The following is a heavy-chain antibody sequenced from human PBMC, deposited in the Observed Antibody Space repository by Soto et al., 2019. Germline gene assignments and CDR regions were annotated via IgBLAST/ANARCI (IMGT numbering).Heavy chain of an antibody. D-gene: IGHD6-13*01. CDR1: GGSITSYY. Sequence: SETLSLTCTVSGGSITSYYWSWIRQPPGKGLEWIGEINHSGSTKYNPSLKSRVTISVDTSKNQFSLKLSSVTAADTAVYYCARGLEQQLVSIWFDPWGQGTLVTVSS. CDR2: INHSGST. V-gene: IGHV4-34*01. CDR3: ARGLEQQLVSIWFDP. J-gene: IGHJ5*02.